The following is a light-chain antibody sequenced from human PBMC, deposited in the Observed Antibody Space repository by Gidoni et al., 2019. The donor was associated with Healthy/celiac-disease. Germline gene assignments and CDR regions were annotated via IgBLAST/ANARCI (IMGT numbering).Light chain of an antibody. CDR1: TIGSKS. Sequence: SYVLTQPPSVSVAPGQTARITCGGNTIGSKSVHWYQQKPGQAPVLVVYDDSDRPAGTPERFSGSNSGNTATLTISRVEAGDEADYYCQVWDSSSDHVVFGGGTKLTV. CDR2: DDS. CDR3: QVWDSSSDHVV. J-gene: IGLJ2*01. V-gene: IGLV3-21*02.